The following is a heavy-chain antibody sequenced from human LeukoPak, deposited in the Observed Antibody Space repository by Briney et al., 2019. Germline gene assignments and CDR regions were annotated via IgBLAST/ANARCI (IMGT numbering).Heavy chain of an antibody. CDR3: AHRHKTVAGFDY. CDR2: INHSGST. Sequence: SETLSLTCAVYGGSFSGYYWSWIRQPPGKGLEWIGEINHSGSTNYIPSLKSRVTISVDTSKNQFSLKLSSVTAADTAVYYCAHRHKTVAGFDYWGQGILVTVSS. V-gene: IGHV4-34*01. CDR1: GGSFSGYY. J-gene: IGHJ4*02. D-gene: IGHD6-19*01.